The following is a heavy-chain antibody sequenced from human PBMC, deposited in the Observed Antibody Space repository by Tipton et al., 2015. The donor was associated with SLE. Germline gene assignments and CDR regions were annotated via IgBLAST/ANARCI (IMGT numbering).Heavy chain of an antibody. D-gene: IGHD3-22*01. Sequence: TLSLTCAVYGGSFSGYYWSWIRQPPGKGLEWIGEINHSGSTNYNPSLKSRVTISVDTSKNQFSLKLTSVTAADTAVYYCARWGYYDSSGYYSFDNWFEPWGQGTLVTVSS. CDR3: ARWGYYDSSGYYSFDNWFEP. CDR1: GGSFSGYY. CDR2: INHSGST. V-gene: IGHV4-34*01. J-gene: IGHJ5*02.